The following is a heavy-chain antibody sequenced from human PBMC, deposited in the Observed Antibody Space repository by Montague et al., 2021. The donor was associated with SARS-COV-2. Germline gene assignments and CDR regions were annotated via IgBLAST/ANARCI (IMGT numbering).Heavy chain of an antibody. D-gene: IGHD1-26*01. V-gene: IGHV3-30*04. CDR2: ISYDGSNK. CDR1: GFTFSNYA. Sequence: SLRLSCAASGFTFSNYAMHWVRQAPGKGLEWVAVISYDGSNKYYADSVKGRFTISRDNSKNTLYLQMNSLRAEDTAVYYCARTNSGSYSGAFDIWGQGTMVTVSS. CDR3: ARTNSGSYSGAFDI. J-gene: IGHJ3*02.